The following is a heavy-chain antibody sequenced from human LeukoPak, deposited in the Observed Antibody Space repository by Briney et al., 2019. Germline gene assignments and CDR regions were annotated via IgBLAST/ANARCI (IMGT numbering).Heavy chain of an antibody. CDR3: ARGRSQWLVPPYYYYGMDV. CDR2: INHSGST. CDR1: GGSFSGYY. V-gene: IGHV4-34*01. Sequence: SETLSLTCAVYGGSFSGYYWSWIRQPPGKGLEWIGEINHSGSTNYNPSLKSRVTISVDTSKNQFSLKLSSVTAADTAVYYCARGRSQWLVPPYYYYGMDVWGQGTTVTVSS. J-gene: IGHJ6*02. D-gene: IGHD6-19*01.